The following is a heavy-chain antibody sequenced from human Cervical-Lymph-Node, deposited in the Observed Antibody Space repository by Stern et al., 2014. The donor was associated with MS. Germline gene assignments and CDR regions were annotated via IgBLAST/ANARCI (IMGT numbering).Heavy chain of an antibody. CDR3: AENMDV. CDR2: NRPKNSAT. Sequence: MQLVESGAEVKKPGASVQVSCKPSGFTFTNYYIHWLRQAPEQRPEWMGTNRPKNSATHYGPKIQGQATMKRDTAVGLSHLEVTRLRFDDTAVYYCAENMDVWGQGTTVTVSS. V-gene: IGHV1-2*02. J-gene: IGHJ6*02. CDR1: GFTFTNYY.